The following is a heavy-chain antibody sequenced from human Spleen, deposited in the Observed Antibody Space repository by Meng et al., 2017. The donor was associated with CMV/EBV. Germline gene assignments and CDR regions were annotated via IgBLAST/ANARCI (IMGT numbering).Heavy chain of an antibody. V-gene: IGHV3-21*01. Sequence: GGSLRLSCAASGFNLNKYNMNWVRQAPGQGLEWVSSVSGGSNYIYYADSVKGRFTISRDNAKNSLYLQMNSLRAEDTAVYYCARDLVASTGKSFDYWGQGTLVTVSS. D-gene: IGHD2-15*01. CDR3: ARDLVASTGKSFDY. CDR1: GFNLNKYN. CDR2: VSGGSNYI. J-gene: IGHJ4*02.